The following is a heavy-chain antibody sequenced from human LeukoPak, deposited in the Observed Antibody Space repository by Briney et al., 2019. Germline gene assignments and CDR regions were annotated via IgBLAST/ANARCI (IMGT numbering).Heavy chain of an antibody. CDR2: IYYSGTT. D-gene: IGHD3-3*01. V-gene: IGHV4-39*01. CDR1: DGSISSRSHY. Sequence: PSETLSLTCSVSDGSISSRSHYWGWIRQSPGKGLEWIGSIYYSGTTFYNPSLQSRVSISVDTSRNEFSLRLNSVTAADTAVYYCARRNDYDFWSGNQYYFDYWGLGTLATVSS. CDR3: ARRNDYDFWSGNQYYFDY. J-gene: IGHJ4*02.